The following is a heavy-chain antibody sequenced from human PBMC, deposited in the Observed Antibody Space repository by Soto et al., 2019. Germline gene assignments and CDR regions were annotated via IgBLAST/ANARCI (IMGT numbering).Heavy chain of an antibody. Sequence: GGSLRLSCAASGFTFSSYAMSWVRQAPGKGLEWVSAISGSGGSTYYADSVKGRFTISRDNSKNTLYLQMNSLRAEDTAVYYCAKMFESSGWPLLFYWGQGTLVTVSS. CDR3: AKMFESSGWPLLFY. D-gene: IGHD6-19*01. J-gene: IGHJ4*02. V-gene: IGHV3-23*01. CDR2: ISGSGGST. CDR1: GFTFSSYA.